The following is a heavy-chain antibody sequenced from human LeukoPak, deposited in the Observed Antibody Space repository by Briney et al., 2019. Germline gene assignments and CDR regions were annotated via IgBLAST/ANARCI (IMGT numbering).Heavy chain of an antibody. Sequence: GGSLRLSCAASGFTFSSYSMNWVRQAPGKGLEWVSYISSSSSTIYYADSVKGRFTISRDNSKNTLYLQMNSLRAEDTAVYYCARDLSGSYSNYFDYWGQGTLVTVSS. CDR3: ARDLSGSYSNYFDY. D-gene: IGHD1-26*01. J-gene: IGHJ4*02. CDR1: GFTFSSYS. CDR2: ISSSSSTI. V-gene: IGHV3-48*01.